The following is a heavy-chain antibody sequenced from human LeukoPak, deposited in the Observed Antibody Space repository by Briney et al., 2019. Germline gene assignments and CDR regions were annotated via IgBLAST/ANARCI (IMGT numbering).Heavy chain of an antibody. D-gene: IGHD2/OR15-2a*01. V-gene: IGHV3-48*01. Sequence: PGGSLRLSCAASGFSFRSYSMNWVRQAPGKGLEWVSFISSASFTIYYADSVKGRFTISRDNGKNSLYLQMNNLRAEDTAVYYCARVIENAWGQGTLVTVSS. CDR3: ARVIENA. CDR1: GFSFRSYS. CDR2: ISSASFTI. J-gene: IGHJ5*02.